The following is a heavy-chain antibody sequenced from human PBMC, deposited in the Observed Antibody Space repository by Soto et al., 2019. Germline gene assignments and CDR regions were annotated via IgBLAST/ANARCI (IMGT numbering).Heavy chain of an antibody. D-gene: IGHD3-3*01. Sequence: GGSLRLSCAASGFTFDDYAMHWVRQAPGKGLEWVSGISWNSGSIGYADSVKGRFTISRDNAKNSLYLQMNSLRAEDTALYYCAKDISGVYDFWSGYLFDYWGQGTLVTVSS. V-gene: IGHV3-9*01. J-gene: IGHJ4*02. CDR3: AKDISGVYDFWSGYLFDY. CDR1: GFTFDDYA. CDR2: ISWNSGSI.